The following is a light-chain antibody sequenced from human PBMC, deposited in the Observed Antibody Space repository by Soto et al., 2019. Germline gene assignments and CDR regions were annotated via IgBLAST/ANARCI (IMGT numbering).Light chain of an antibody. CDR3: SSYTSSSSYV. CDR1: SSDIGTYNS. CDR2: DVS. J-gene: IGLJ1*01. Sequence: QSALTQPASVSGSPGQSITISCTGTSSDIGTYNSVSWYQQYPGKAPKLMIHDVSNRPSGVSNRFSGSKSGNTASLTISGVEAEDEADYYCSSYTSSSSYVFGGGTKLTVL. V-gene: IGLV2-14*01.